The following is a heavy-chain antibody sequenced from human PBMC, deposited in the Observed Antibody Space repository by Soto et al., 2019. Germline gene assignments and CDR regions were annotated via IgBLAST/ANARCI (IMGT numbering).Heavy chain of an antibody. CDR1: GFYVSIYY. CDR2: IYRGGEI. D-gene: IGHD5-18*01. J-gene: IGHJ4*02. CDR3: ARDCRDGDTL. V-gene: IGHV3-66*01. Sequence: VQAVESGGGLVQQVGSLRLSCAASGFYVSIYYMSWFRPATGKGLEWVSVIYRGGEIYFADSVQGRCTTSRDISRNSLHLQMNSIRRDKTGVYYCARDCRDGDTLWGQGDVVTVPS.